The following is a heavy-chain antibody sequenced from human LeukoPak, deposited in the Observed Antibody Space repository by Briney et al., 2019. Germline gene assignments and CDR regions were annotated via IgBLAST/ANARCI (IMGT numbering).Heavy chain of an antibody. J-gene: IGHJ4*02. CDR2: ISSSSSYI. CDR1: GFTFSSYS. D-gene: IGHD3-22*01. CDR3: ARDHLTSGDYYDSSGYSGY. Sequence: GGSLRLSCAASGFTFSSYSMNWVRQAPGKGLEWVSSISSSSSYIYYADSVKGRFTISRDNAKNSLYLQMNSLRAGDTAVYYCARDHLTSGDYYDSSGYSGYWGQGTLVTVSS. V-gene: IGHV3-21*01.